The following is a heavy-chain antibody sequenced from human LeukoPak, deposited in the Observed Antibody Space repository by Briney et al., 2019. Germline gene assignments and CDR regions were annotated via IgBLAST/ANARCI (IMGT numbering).Heavy chain of an antibody. J-gene: IGHJ4*02. CDR2: IYSGGST. Sequence: PGGSLRLSCAASGFTFSSYAMSWVRQAPGKGLEWVSVIYSGGSTYYADSVKGRFTISRDNSKNTLYLQMNSLRAEDTAVYYCARGTPRFPLDYWGQGTLVTVSS. CDR1: GFTFSSYA. CDR3: ARGTPRFPLDY. D-gene: IGHD1-1*01. V-gene: IGHV3-53*01.